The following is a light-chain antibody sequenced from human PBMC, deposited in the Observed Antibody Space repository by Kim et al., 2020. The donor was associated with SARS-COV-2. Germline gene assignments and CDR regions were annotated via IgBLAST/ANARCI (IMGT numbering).Light chain of an antibody. CDR2: EVY. V-gene: IGLV2-8*01. Sequence: QSALPQPPSASGSPGQSVTISCTGTSSDVGAYNYVSWYQQHPGKVPRLMIYEVYRRPSGVPDRFAGSKSGNTASLTVSGLQAEDEAEYYCSSFGGSHYVVGTGTKVTVL. CDR1: SSDVGAYNY. J-gene: IGLJ1*01. CDR3: SSFGGSHYV.